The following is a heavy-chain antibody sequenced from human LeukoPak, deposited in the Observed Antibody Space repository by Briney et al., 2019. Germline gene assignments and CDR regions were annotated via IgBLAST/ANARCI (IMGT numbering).Heavy chain of an antibody. CDR1: GDSVSSNRAA. CDR3: AREGWLVRGNYYYGMDV. J-gene: IGHJ6*02. Sequence: SQTLSLTCAISGDSVSSNRAAWNWIRQSPSRGLEWLGRTYYRSKWYNDYAVSVKSRITISPDTSKNQFSLQLNSVTPEDTAVYYCAREGWLVRGNYYYGMDVWGQGTTVTVSS. D-gene: IGHD6-19*01. CDR2: TYYRSKWYN. V-gene: IGHV6-1*01.